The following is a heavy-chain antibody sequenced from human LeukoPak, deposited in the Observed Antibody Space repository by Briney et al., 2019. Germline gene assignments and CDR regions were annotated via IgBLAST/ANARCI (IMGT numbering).Heavy chain of an antibody. CDR1: GFTFSSYG. V-gene: IGHV3-30*03. CDR3: ARGGGSYYYYYYMDV. CDR2: ISYDGSNK. Sequence: TGGSLRLSCAASGFTFSSYGMHWVRQAPGKGLEWVAVISYDGSNKYYADSVKGRFTISRDNSKNTLYLQMNSLRAEDTAVYYCARGGGSYYYYYYMDVWGKGTTVTVSS. J-gene: IGHJ6*03. D-gene: IGHD1-26*01.